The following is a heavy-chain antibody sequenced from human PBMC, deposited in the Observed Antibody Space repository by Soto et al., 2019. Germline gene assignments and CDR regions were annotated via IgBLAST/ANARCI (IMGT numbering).Heavy chain of an antibody. V-gene: IGHV1-69*02. CDR2: IIPILGIA. Sequence: QVQLVQSGAEVKKPGSSVKVSCKASGGTFSSYTISWVRQAPGQGLEWMGRIIPILGIANYAQKFQGRVTLTADKSTSTAYMELSSLRSEDTAVYYCARTGTTLRESMMAFDIWGQGTMVTVSS. D-gene: IGHD1-1*01. CDR1: GGTFSSYT. CDR3: ARTGTTLRESMMAFDI. J-gene: IGHJ3*02.